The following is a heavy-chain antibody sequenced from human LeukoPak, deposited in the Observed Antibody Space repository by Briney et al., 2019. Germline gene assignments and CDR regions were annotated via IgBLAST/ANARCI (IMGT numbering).Heavy chain of an antibody. Sequence: SETLSLTCAVYGGSFSGYYWSWIRQPPGKGLEWIGEINHSGSTNYNPSLKSRVTISVDTSKNQFSLKLSSVTAADTAVYYCARRRRYFDWLFPVRYFDYWGQGTLVTVSS. V-gene: IGHV4-34*01. D-gene: IGHD3-9*01. J-gene: IGHJ4*02. CDR2: INHSGST. CDR3: ARRRRYFDWLFPVRYFDY. CDR1: GGSFSGYY.